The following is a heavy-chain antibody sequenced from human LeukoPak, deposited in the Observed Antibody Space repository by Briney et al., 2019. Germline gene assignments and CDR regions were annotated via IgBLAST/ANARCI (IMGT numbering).Heavy chain of an antibody. Sequence: GGSLRLSCTASQFTISCYYMSWFRQGPGKGLEWVANIKQDESEKYYVDSVKGRFTISRDNAKKSLYLQMNSLRAEDTAVYYCPRVAGVIGLLPSEYWGQGTLVTVSS. CDR2: IKQDESEK. J-gene: IGHJ4*02. CDR3: PRVAGVIGLLPSEY. V-gene: IGHV3-7*04. CDR1: QFTISCYY. D-gene: IGHD2-21*01.